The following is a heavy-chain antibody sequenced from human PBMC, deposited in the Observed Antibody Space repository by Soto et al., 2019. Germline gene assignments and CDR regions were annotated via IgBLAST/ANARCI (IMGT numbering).Heavy chain of an antibody. D-gene: IGHD3-16*01. CDR3: ARDSPRYDYVWGSYDY. CDR1: GGSVSSGSYY. Sequence: SETLSLTCTVSGGSVSSGSYYWSWIRQPPGKGLEWIGYIYYSGGTNYNPSLKSRVTISVDTSKNQFSLKLSSVTAADTAVYYCARDSPRYDYVWGSYDYWGQGTLVTVSS. CDR2: IYYSGGT. V-gene: IGHV4-61*01. J-gene: IGHJ4*02.